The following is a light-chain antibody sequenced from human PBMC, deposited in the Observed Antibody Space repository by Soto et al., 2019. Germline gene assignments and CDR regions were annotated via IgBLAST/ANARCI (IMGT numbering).Light chain of an antibody. CDR3: QQYGGSPLYT. CDR1: XTVLNNY. CDR2: GAS. J-gene: IGKJ2*01. Sequence: EVVLTQSPGTLSLSPGERATLSCRASXTVLNNYLSWYQQKPGQAPRLLIYGASTRATGIPDRFSGSGSGTDFTLIISRLEPEDFAVYYCQQYGGSPLYTFGRGTKLEIK. V-gene: IGKV3-20*01.